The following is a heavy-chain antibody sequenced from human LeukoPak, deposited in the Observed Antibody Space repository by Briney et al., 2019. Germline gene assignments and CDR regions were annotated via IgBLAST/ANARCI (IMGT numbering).Heavy chain of an antibody. V-gene: IGHV4-61*08. Sequence: SETLSLTCTVSGGSISSGDYYWSWIRQPPGKGLEWIGYVYGRGGTTYNPSLQSRVTISLDASKNQFSLRLTSVTAADTAIYYCAALASHRPLDHWGQGTLVTVSS. CDR2: VYGRGGT. D-gene: IGHD1-1*01. J-gene: IGHJ5*02. CDR3: AALASHRPLDH. CDR1: GGSISSGDYY.